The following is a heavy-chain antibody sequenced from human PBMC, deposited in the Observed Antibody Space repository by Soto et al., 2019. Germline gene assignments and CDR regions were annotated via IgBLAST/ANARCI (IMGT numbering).Heavy chain of an antibody. J-gene: IGHJ6*02. D-gene: IGHD3-16*01. CDR3: ARDLGIYASNYYGMDV. V-gene: IGHV3-23*01. Sequence: EVQLLESGGGLVQPGGSLRLSCAASGFTFSSYAMSWVRQAPGKGLEWVSAISGSGGSTYYADSVKGRFTISRDNSKNTLYLQMNSLRAEDTAVYYCARDLGIYASNYYGMDVWGQGTTVTVSS. CDR1: GFTFSSYA. CDR2: ISGSGGST.